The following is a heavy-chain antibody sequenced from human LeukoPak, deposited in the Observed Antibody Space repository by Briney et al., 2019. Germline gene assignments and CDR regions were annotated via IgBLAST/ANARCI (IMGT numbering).Heavy chain of an antibody. J-gene: IGHJ4*02. CDR3: ARGPQSSGSYSVDY. CDR2: IYYSGST. Sequence: PSETLSLTCTVSGGSIGSYYWSWIRQPPGKGLEWIGYIYYSGSTNYNSSLKSRLTISVDTSKNQFSLKLTSVTAADTAVYYCARGPQSSGSYSVDYWGQGTLVTVSS. V-gene: IGHV4-59*08. D-gene: IGHD1-26*01. CDR1: GGSIGSYY.